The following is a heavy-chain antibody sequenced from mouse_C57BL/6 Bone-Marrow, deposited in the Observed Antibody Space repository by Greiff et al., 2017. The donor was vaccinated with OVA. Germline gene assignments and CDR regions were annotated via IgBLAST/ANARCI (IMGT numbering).Heavy chain of an antibody. J-gene: IGHJ4*01. CDR2: IDPENGDT. V-gene: IGHV14-4*01. CDR3: TTLGNYYAMDY. CDR1: GFNIKDDY. Sequence: VQLQQSGAELVRPGASVKLSCTASGFNIKDDYMHWVKQRPEQGLEWIGWIDPENGDTEYASKFQGKATITAETSSNTAYLQLSSLTSEDTAVYYCTTLGNYYAMDYWGQGTSVTVSA.